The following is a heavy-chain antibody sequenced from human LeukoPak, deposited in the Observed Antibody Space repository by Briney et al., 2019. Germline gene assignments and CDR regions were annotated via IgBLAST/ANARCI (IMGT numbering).Heavy chain of an antibody. Sequence: GGSLRLSCAASGFTFSGYGMHWVRQAPGKGLEWVAVISYDGSNKYYADSVKGRFTISRDNSKNTLYLQMNSLRAEDTAVYYCAKSGYSYGGIDYWGQGTLLTVSS. V-gene: IGHV3-30*18. CDR2: ISYDGSNK. CDR1: GFTFSGYG. J-gene: IGHJ4*02. D-gene: IGHD5-18*01. CDR3: AKSGYSYGGIDY.